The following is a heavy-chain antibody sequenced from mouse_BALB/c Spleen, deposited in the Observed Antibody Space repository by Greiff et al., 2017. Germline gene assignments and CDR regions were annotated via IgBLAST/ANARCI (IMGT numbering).Heavy chain of an antibody. V-gene: IGHV1-69*02. J-gene: IGHJ2*01. CDR1: GYTFTSYW. Sequence: QVQLQQPGPELVKPGASVQLSCKASGYTFTSYWMHWVKQRPGQGLEWIGEIDPSDSYTNYNQKFKGKATLTVDKSSSTAYMQLSSLTAEDSAVYDCARGPTFDYWGQGTTLTVSS. CDR2: IDPSDSYT. CDR3: ARGPTFDY.